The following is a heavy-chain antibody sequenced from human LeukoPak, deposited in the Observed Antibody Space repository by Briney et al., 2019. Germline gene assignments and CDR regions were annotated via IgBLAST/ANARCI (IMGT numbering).Heavy chain of an antibody. D-gene: IGHD5-18*01. CDR2: IYYSGST. V-gene: IGHV4-59*08. CDR1: GVSISSYY. J-gene: IGHJ2*01. Sequence: SETLSLTCTVSGVSISSYYWSWIRQPPGKGLEWIGYIYYSGSTNYNPSLKSRVTISVDTSKNQFSLKLRSVTAADTAVYYCARRHDTAMVSDLWGRGTLVTVSS. CDR3: ARRHDTAMVSDL.